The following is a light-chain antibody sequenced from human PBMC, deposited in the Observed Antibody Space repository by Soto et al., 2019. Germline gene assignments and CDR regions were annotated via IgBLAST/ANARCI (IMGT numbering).Light chain of an antibody. Sequence: EIVLTQSPGTLSLSPGERATLSCRASQSVSSSYLAWYQQKPGQAPRLLIYGASSRATGIPDRFSGSGSGTDFTLTISRLDAEDVAVYYCQQYGSSLWTFGQGTKVEIK. J-gene: IGKJ1*01. CDR2: GAS. V-gene: IGKV3-20*01. CDR1: QSVSSSY. CDR3: QQYGSSLWT.